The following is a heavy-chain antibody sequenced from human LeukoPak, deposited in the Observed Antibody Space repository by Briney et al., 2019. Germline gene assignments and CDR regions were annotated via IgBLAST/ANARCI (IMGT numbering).Heavy chain of an antibody. CDR1: GFTFSSYA. V-gene: IGHV3-23*01. D-gene: IGHD2-2*01. CDR2: ISGSGGST. J-gene: IGHJ3*02. CDR3: ASLGVGPAARGAFDI. Sequence: GGSLRLSCAASGFTFSSYAMSWVRQAPGKGLEWVSGISGSGGSTYYADSVKGRFTISRDNSKNTLYLQMNSLRAEDTAVYYCASLGVGPAARGAFDIWGQGTMVTVSS.